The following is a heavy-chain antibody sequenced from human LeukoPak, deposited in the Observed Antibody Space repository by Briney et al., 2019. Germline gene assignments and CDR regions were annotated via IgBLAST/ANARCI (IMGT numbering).Heavy chain of an antibody. J-gene: IGHJ4*02. CDR1: GYTFTSYW. Sequence: GESLEISCKGSGYTFTSYWITWVRQMPGKGLEWMGRIDPSDSHASYSPSLQGHVTISADKSINTAYLQWSSLKASDTAMYYCARHDCSGGSCPLAYWGQGTLVTVPS. CDR2: IDPSDSHA. V-gene: IGHV5-10-1*01. D-gene: IGHD2-15*01. CDR3: ARHDCSGGSCPLAY.